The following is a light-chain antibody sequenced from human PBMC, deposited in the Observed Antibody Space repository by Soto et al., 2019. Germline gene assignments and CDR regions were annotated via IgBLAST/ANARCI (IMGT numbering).Light chain of an antibody. CDR2: DIS. CDR3: QQSYYNPT. Sequence: DIQMTQSPSTLSASIGDRVTITCRASESIRTWLAWYQHKPGKAPKFLIYDISTLQSGVPSRFSGSGSGTDFTLTISSLQHEDFATYYCQQSYYNPTFGQGTKVDIK. V-gene: IGKV1-39*01. CDR1: ESIRTW. J-gene: IGKJ1*01.